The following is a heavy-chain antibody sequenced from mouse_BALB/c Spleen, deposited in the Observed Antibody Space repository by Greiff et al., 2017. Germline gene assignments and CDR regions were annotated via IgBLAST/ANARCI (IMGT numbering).Heavy chain of an antibody. V-gene: IGHV5-9-3*01. CDR1: GFTFSSYA. Sequence: EVKLVESGGGLVKPGGSLKLSCAASGFTFSSYAMSWVRQTPEKRLEWVATISSGGSYTYYPDSVKGRFTISRDNAKNTLYLQMSSLRSEDTAMYYCARQGNGVRRAMDYWGQGTSVTVSS. D-gene: IGHD2-14*01. CDR3: ARQGNGVRRAMDY. J-gene: IGHJ4*01. CDR2: ISSGGSYT.